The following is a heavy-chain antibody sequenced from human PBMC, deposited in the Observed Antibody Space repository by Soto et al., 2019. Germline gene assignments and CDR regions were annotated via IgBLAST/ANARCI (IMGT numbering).Heavy chain of an antibody. J-gene: IGHJ4*02. CDR1: GFTFSSYS. D-gene: IGHD6-19*01. V-gene: IGHV3-21*01. Sequence: PGGSLRLSCAASGFTFSSYSMNWVRQAPGKGLEWVSSISSSSSYIYYADSVKGRFTISRDNAKNSLYLQMNSLRAEDTAVYYCARGSSGWPYYFDYWGQGTLVTVS. CDR3: ARGSSGWPYYFDY. CDR2: ISSSSSYI.